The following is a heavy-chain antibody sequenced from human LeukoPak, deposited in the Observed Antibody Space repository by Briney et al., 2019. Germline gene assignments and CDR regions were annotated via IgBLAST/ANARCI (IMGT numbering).Heavy chain of an antibody. CDR2: IYYSGST. J-gene: IGHJ6*02. V-gene: IGHV4-39*01. Sequence: SETLSLTCTVSGGSISSSSYYWGWIRQPPGKGLEWIGSIYYSGSTYYNPSLKSRVTISVDTSKNQFSLKLSSVTAADTAAYYCARAPPKVKWLSPVRYYYYYGMDVWGQGTTVTVSS. CDR3: ARAPPKVKWLSPVRYYYYYGMDV. D-gene: IGHD1-26*01. CDR1: GGSISSSSYY.